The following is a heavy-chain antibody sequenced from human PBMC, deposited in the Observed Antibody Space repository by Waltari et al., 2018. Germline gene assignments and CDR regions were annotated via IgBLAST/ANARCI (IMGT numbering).Heavy chain of an antibody. J-gene: IGHJ4*02. D-gene: IGHD2-15*01. V-gene: IGHV1-2*06. Sequence: QVQLVQSGAEVKKPGASVKVSCKASGYTFTGYYMHWVRQAPGQGLEWMGRVNPNRGGTNYAQEFQGRVTMTRDTSISTAYMELSRLRSDDTAVYYCARDRPSEGGHFDYWGQGTLVTVSS. CDR1: GYTFTGYY. CDR2: VNPNRGGT. CDR3: ARDRPSEGGHFDY.